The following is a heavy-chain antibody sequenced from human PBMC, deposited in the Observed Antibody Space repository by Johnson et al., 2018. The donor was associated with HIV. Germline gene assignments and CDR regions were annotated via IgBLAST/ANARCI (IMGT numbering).Heavy chain of an antibody. CDR3: AKDQYRKLTTVAGI. J-gene: IGHJ3*02. V-gene: IGHV3-66*02. D-gene: IGHD4-17*01. CDR2: IYSGGST. Sequence: VTLVESGGGVVQPGRSLRLSCAASGFTVSSNYMSWVRQAPGKGLEWVSIIYSGGSTYYADSVKGRFTISRDNSKDTLYLQMNSLRAEDTAVYYCAKDQYRKLTTVAGIWGQGTMVTVSS. CDR1: GFTVSSNY.